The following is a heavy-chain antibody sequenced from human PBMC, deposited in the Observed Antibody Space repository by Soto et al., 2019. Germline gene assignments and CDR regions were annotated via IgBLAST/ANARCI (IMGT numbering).Heavy chain of an antibody. Sequence: ASVKVSCKASGYTFTSSGMSWVWQAPGQGLEWMGWISAHTGSSEYAQKLQGRVTMTTDTSTSTAYMELRSLRSDDTAVYYCARDSVVPAAIAWDWFDPWGQGTLVTVSS. J-gene: IGHJ5*02. CDR2: ISAHTGSS. D-gene: IGHD2-2*02. V-gene: IGHV1-18*01. CDR3: ARDSVVPAAIAWDWFDP. CDR1: GYTFTSSG.